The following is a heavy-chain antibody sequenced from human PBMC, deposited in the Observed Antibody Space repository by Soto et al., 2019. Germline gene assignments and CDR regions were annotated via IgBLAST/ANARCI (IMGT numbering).Heavy chain of an antibody. D-gene: IGHD3-3*01. CDR2: IYSGGST. CDR1: GFTVSSNY. V-gene: IGHV3-53*01. J-gene: IGHJ3*02. CDR3: ASPKGSDFRNAFDI. Sequence: GGSLRLSCAASGFTVSSNYMSWFRQAPGKGLEWVSVIYSGGSTYYADSVKGRFTISRDNSKNTLYLQMNSLRAEDTAVYYCASPKGSDFRNAFDIWGQGTMVTVS.